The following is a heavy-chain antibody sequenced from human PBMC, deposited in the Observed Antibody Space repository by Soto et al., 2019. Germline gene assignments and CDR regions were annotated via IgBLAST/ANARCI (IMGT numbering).Heavy chain of an antibody. CDR1: GYTFTSNG. CDR2: ISAYNGNT. CDR3: ARRSRTGTTSI. J-gene: IGHJ4*02. Sequence: GASVKVSCKASGYTFTSNGIRWVRQAPGQGLEWMGWISAYNGNTNYAQKLQGRVTMTTDTSTSTAYMELRSLRSDDTAVYYCARRSRTGTTSIWGQGTLVTVSS. D-gene: IGHD1-7*01. V-gene: IGHV1-18*01.